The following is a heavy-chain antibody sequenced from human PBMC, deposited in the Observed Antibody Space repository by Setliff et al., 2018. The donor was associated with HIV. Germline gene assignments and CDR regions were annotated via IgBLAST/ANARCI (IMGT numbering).Heavy chain of an antibody. Sequence: LRLSCAASGFTFRNYAMSWVRQAPGKGLEWVSGITGSGGSAHYAGSVKGRFTISRDNSGNTLYLQMNSLRAEDTAVYYCARDPDTSNKIDYWGQGTLVTVSS. D-gene: IGHD5-18*01. CDR3: ARDPDTSNKIDY. J-gene: IGHJ4*02. V-gene: IGHV3-23*01. CDR1: GFTFRNYA. CDR2: ITGSGGSA.